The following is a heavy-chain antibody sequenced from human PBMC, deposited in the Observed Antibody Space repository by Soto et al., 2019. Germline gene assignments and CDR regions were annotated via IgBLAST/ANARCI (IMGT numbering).Heavy chain of an antibody. CDR2: MYTSGST. D-gene: IGHD4-17*01. J-gene: IGHJ6*02. CDR3: VREGYSDTYSDYQTLDV. Sequence: PSETLSLTCTVSGGSISHYYWTWIRQPAGKGLEWIGRMYTSGSTNYNPSLKRRVTMSVDTSKNQFSLNLRSVTPADTAVYYCVREGYSDTYSDYQTLDVWGQGTTVTVSS. V-gene: IGHV4-4*07. CDR1: GGSISHYY.